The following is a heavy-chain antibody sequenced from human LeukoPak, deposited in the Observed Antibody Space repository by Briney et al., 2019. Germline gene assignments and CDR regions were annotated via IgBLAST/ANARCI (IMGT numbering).Heavy chain of an antibody. V-gene: IGHV1-18*01. CDR2: ISTYNDNT. D-gene: IGHD2-2*02. CDR1: GYTFTSYG. CDR3: ARLIHPQLYPSDY. J-gene: IGHJ4*02. Sequence: ASVKVSFKASGYTFTSYGISWVRQAPRQGLEWMGWISTYNDNTNYSQQFQGRVTITTYTYTSKAYMELRSLTSDDTAVYYCARLIHPQLYPSDYWGQGTLVTVSS.